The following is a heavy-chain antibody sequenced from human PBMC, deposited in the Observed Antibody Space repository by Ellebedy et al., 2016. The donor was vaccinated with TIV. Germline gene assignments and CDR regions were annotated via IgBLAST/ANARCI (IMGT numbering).Heavy chain of an antibody. CDR2: ISYDGSNK. D-gene: IGHD5-18*01. CDR1: GFTFSSYG. CDR3: AKDGGYSYGYGVGSS. J-gene: IGHJ4*02. Sequence: SLKISXAASGFTFSSYGMHWVRQAPGKGLEWVAVISYDGSNKYYADSVKGRFTISRDNSKNTLYLQMNSLRAEDTAVYYCAKDGGYSYGYGVGSSWGQGTLVTVSS. V-gene: IGHV3-30*18.